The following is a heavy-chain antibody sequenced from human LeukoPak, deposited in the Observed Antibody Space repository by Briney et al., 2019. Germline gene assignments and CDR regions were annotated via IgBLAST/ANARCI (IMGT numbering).Heavy chain of an antibody. V-gene: IGHV3-33*01. CDR3: ARDRFGELSVDY. CDR2: IWYDGTNK. D-gene: IGHD3-10*01. Sequence: GGSLRLSCAASGFTFSDYGMHWVRQAPGKGLEWVAVIWYDGTNKNYADSVKGRFIISRDNSKTTLYLQMNGLRAEDTAVYYCARDRFGELSVDYWGQGTLVTVSS. J-gene: IGHJ4*02. CDR1: GFTFSDYG.